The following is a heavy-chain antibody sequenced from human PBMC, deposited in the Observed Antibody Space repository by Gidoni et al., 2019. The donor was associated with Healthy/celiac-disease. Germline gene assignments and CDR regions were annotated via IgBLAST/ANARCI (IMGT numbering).Heavy chain of an antibody. J-gene: IGHJ4*02. V-gene: IGHV1-18*01. CDR2: ISAYNGNT. CDR1: GYTFTSYG. CDR3: ARDRYYYDSSGYYGY. D-gene: IGHD3-22*01. Sequence: HVQLVQSGAEVKKPGASVKVSCTASGYTFTSYGNSWVRQAPGQGLVLMGWISAYNGNTNYAQKIQGRVTMTTDTSTSTAYMKLRSLRSDDTAVYYCARDRYYYDSSGYYGYWGQGTLVTVSS.